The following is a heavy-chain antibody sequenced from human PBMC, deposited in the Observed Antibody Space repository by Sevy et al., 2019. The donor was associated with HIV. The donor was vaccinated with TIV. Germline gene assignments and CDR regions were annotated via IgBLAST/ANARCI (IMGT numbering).Heavy chain of an antibody. CDR3: ARDQHDYGGNLRTDWFDP. CDR1: GFTFSSYA. Sequence: GGSLRLSCAASGFTFSSYAMHWVRQAPGKGLEWVAVISYDGSNKYYADSVKGRFTIDRDNSKSTLYLQMNSLRAEDTAVYYCARDQHDYGGNLRTDWFDPWGQGTLVTVSS. J-gene: IGHJ5*02. V-gene: IGHV3-30-3*01. CDR2: ISYDGSNK. D-gene: IGHD4-17*01.